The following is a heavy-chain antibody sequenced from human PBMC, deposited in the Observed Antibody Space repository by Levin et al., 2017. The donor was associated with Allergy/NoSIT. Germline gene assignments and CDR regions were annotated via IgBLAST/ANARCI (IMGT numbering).Heavy chain of an antibody. CDR1: GASFSGHY. CDR2: VNHNGDT. CDR3: ARGQLGGSSGGIEGFKFDS. J-gene: IGHJ4*02. D-gene: IGHD6-25*01. V-gene: IGHV4-34*01. Sequence: SETLSLICGISGASFSGHYWSWIRQSPGQGLEWIGEVNHNGDTNYNPSLMSRVIISVDTSKNQFSVKGPYVTAAAKDKYDCARGQLGGSSGGIEGFKFDSWGQGIVVTVSS.